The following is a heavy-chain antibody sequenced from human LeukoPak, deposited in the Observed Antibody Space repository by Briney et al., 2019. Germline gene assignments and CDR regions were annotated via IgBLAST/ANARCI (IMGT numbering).Heavy chain of an antibody. J-gene: IGHJ4*02. CDR1: GFTFSTSA. Sequence: GGSLRLSCAASGFTFSTSAMSWVRQAPGKGLEWVSTISGSGDNTYHADSVKGRFIISRDNSKNRLYLQMNSVRAEDTAVYYCASSSGWYRDWGQGTLVTVSS. V-gene: IGHV3-23*01. CDR2: ISGSGDNT. D-gene: IGHD6-19*01. CDR3: ASSSGWYRD.